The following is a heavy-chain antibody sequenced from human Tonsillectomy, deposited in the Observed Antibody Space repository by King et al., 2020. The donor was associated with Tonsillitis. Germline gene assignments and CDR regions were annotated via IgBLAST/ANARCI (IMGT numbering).Heavy chain of an antibody. CDR2: IYYSGST. Sequence: QLQESGPGLVKPSETLSLTCTVSGGSISSYYWSWIRQPPGKGLEWIGYIYYSGSTNYNPSLKSRVTISVDTSKNQFSLKLSSVTAADTAVYYCARVGGKQLWLGFFDYWGQGTLVTVSS. J-gene: IGHJ4*02. V-gene: IGHV4-59*01. CDR1: GGSISSYY. D-gene: IGHD5-18*01. CDR3: ARVGGKQLWLGFFDY.